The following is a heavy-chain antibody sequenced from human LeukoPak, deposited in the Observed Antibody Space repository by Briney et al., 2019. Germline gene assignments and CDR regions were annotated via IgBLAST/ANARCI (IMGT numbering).Heavy chain of an antibody. CDR2: IKQDGVEK. Sequence: PGGSLRLSCAASGFSLSTYWMSWVRQAPGKGLEWVANIKQDGVEKYYVDSVKGRFTISRDNAKNSLYLQMNSLRAEDTAVYYCARDLDFWGQETRVPVSS. CDR1: GFSLSTYW. J-gene: IGHJ4*02. V-gene: IGHV3-7*03. CDR3: ARDLDF.